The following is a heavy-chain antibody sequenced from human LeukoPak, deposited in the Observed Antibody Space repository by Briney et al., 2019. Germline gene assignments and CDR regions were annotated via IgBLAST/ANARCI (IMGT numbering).Heavy chain of an antibody. Sequence: PSETLSLTCTVSGGSISSSSYYWGWIRQPPGTGLEWIGSIYYSGSTYYNPSLKSRVTISVDTSKNQFSLKLSSVTAADTAVYYCARVRGYDFWSGYYDYYYMDVWGKGTTVTVSS. CDR2: IYYSGST. D-gene: IGHD3-3*01. CDR3: ARVRGYDFWSGYYDYYYMDV. CDR1: GGSISSSSYY. J-gene: IGHJ6*03. V-gene: IGHV4-39*07.